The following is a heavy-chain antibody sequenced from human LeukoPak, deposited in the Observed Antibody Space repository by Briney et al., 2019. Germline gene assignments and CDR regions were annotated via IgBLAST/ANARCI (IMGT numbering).Heavy chain of an antibody. J-gene: IGHJ4*02. V-gene: IGHV3-30*01. CDR1: GFTSSTFA. D-gene: IGHD5-12*01. Sequence: GGSLRLSCAASGFTSSTFAMHWVRQAPGKGLEWVAVISYDGRNKYYADSVKGRFTISRDNSKNTVYLQMNSLRPEDAAIYYCTRVVNLGGYEFDVWGQGTLVTVSS. CDR2: ISYDGRNK. CDR3: TRVVNLGGYEFDV.